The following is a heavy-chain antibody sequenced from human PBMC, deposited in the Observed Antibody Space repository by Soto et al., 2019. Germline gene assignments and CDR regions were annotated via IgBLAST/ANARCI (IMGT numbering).Heavy chain of an antibody. CDR1: GGSISSGGYY. Sequence: QVQLQESGPGLVKPSQTLSLTCTVSGGSISSGGYYWSWIRQHPGKGLEWIGYIYYSGSTYYNPSLKSRVTISVDTSKNQFSLKLSSVTAADTAVYYCARESGCSGGSCYQDYYYYYGMDVWGQGTTVTVSS. J-gene: IGHJ6*02. CDR2: IYYSGST. D-gene: IGHD2-15*01. CDR3: ARESGCSGGSCYQDYYYYYGMDV. V-gene: IGHV4-31*03.